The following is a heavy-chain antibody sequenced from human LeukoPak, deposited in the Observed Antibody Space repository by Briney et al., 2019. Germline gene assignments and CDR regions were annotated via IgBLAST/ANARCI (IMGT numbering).Heavy chain of an antibody. CDR2: IYHSGST. D-gene: IGHD6-6*01. CDR1: GYSISSGYY. CDR3: ARSVGAALIMDYYYYMDV. J-gene: IGHJ6*03. Sequence: SETLSLTCAVSGYSISSGYYWGWIRQPPGKGLEWIGSIYHSGSTYYNPSLKSRVTISVDTSKNQFSLKLSSVTAAGTAVYYCARSVGAALIMDYYYYMDVWGKGTTVTVSS. V-gene: IGHV4-38-2*01.